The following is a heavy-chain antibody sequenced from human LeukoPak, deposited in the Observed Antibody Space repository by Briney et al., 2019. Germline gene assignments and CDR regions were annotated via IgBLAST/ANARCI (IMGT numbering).Heavy chain of an antibody. J-gene: IGHJ4*02. CDR2: ISSSSTSI. CDR1: GFTFSSYS. Sequence: GGSLRLSCAASGFTFSSYSMNRVRQAPGKGLEWVSSISSSSTSIYYADSVKGRFTISRDNAKNSLYLQMNSLRAEDTAVYYCASSGAEMGFDYWGQGTLVTVSS. V-gene: IGHV3-21*01. D-gene: IGHD5-24*01. CDR3: ASSGAEMGFDY.